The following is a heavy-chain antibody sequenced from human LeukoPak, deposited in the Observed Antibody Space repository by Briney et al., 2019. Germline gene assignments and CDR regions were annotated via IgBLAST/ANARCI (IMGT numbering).Heavy chain of an antibody. J-gene: IGHJ3*02. CDR3: AADYYYGSGSYDAFDI. Sequence: GGSLRLSCSASGFSLHDYAMHWVRQAPGKGLEWVAGIYWNSDRVDYADSVKGRFTISRDNAMNSLYLQMNSLRAEDTALYHCAADYYYGSGSYDAFDIWGQGTMVTVSS. V-gene: IGHV3-9*01. CDR1: GFSLHDYA. D-gene: IGHD3-10*01. CDR2: IYWNSDRV.